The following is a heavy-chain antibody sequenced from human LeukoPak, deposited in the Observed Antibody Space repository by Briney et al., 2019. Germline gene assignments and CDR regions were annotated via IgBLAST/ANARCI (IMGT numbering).Heavy chain of an antibody. V-gene: IGHV3-21*01. D-gene: IGHD2-21*01. CDR1: GFTFSSYS. J-gene: IGHJ5*02. CDR3: ARDLYPAIGSPTWFDP. Sequence: PGGSLRLSCAASGFTFSSYSMNWVRQAPGKGLEWVSSISSSSSYIYYADSVKGRFTISRDNAKNSLYLQMNSLRAEDTAVYYCARDLYPAIGSPTWFDPWGQGTLVTVSS. CDR2: ISSSSSYI.